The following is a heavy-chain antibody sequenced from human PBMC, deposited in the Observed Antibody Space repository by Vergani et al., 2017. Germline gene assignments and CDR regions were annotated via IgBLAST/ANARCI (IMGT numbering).Heavy chain of an antibody. J-gene: IGHJ4*02. CDR2: ISSDGGST. D-gene: IGHD3-22*01. CDR1: GFTFSTYA. CDR3: AGPQGTSAYYYGGFDY. Sequence: EVHLLESGGGLVQSGGSLRLSCAASGFTFSTYAMTWVRQAPGKGLELVSTISSDGGSTYYADSVKGRFTISRDNSKNTLSLQMNSLTAEDTAIYYCAGPQGTSAYYYGGFDYWGQGILVTVSS. V-gene: IGHV3-23*01.